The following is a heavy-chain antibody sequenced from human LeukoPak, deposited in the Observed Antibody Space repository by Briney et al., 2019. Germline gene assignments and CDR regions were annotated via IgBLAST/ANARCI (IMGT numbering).Heavy chain of an antibody. Sequence: ASVKVSCKASGYTFTGYYMHWVRQAPGQGLEWMGWINPNSGGTNYAQKFQGWVTMTRDTSISTAYMELSRLRSDDTAVYYCARAQRYCSSTSCSGPGDYFDYWGQGTLVTVSS. V-gene: IGHV1-2*04. D-gene: IGHD2-2*01. CDR1: GYTFTGYY. CDR2: INPNSGGT. J-gene: IGHJ4*02. CDR3: ARAQRYCSSTSCSGPGDYFDY.